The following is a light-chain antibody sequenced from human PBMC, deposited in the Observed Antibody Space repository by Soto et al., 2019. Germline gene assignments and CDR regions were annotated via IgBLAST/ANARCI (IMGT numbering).Light chain of an antibody. CDR3: QQYDKTVPPVT. J-gene: IGKJ4*01. CDR1: RSVSTN. V-gene: IGKV3-15*01. Sequence: DIILTQSPAIVSVSPGERATLSCRASRSVSTNLAWYQHKHGQAPRLLIYGASTRVTDIPPRFSGSGSGTEFTLTIIYLKSEDFGFYYCQQYDKTVPPVTFGGGTKVEI. CDR2: GAS.